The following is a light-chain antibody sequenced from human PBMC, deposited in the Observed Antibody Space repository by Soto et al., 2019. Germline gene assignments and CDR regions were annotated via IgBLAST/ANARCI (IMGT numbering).Light chain of an antibody. V-gene: IGLV4-69*01. CDR1: SGHSSYA. CDR2: LNSDGSH. J-gene: IGLJ2*01. CDR3: LTGGTDVV. Sequence: QPVLTQSPSASASLGASVRLTCTLSSGHSSYAIAWHQQQPEKGPRYLMKLNSDGSHSKGDGIPDRFSGSSSGAERYLTISSLQSEGEAAYYCLTGGTDVVFGGGTKLTVL.